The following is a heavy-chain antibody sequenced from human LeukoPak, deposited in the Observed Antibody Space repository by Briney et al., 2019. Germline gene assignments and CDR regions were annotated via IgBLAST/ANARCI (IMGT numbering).Heavy chain of an antibody. CDR2: IYYSGST. Sequence: SETLSLTCTVSGGSISSHYWSWIRQPPGKGLERIGYIYYSGSTNYNPSLKSRVTISVDTSKNQFSLKLSSVTAADTAVYYCARESLVQLWLLDYWGQGTLVTVSS. CDR3: ARESLVQLWLLDY. J-gene: IGHJ4*02. CDR1: GGSISSHY. D-gene: IGHD5-18*01. V-gene: IGHV4-59*11.